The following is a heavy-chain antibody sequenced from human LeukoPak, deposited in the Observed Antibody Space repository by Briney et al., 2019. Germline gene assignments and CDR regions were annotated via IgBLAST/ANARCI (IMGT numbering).Heavy chain of an antibody. V-gene: IGHV4-39*07. J-gene: IGHJ4*02. CDR1: GGSISSTSYY. CDR2: IYYSEST. CDR3: ARDYGIAGFDY. D-gene: IGHD6-13*01. Sequence: SETLSLTCTVSGGSISSTSYYWAWIRQPPGKGLEWIGRIYYSESTYYNPSLKSRVTISVDTSKNQFSLKLSSVTAADTAVYYCARDYGIAGFDYWGQGTLVTVSS.